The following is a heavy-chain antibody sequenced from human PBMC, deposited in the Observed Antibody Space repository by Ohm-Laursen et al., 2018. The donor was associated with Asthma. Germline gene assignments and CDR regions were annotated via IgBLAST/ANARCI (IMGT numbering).Heavy chain of an antibody. V-gene: IGHV1-69*13. J-gene: IGHJ4*02. D-gene: IGHD2-15*01. Sequence: AASVKVSCKSLGGTLGTSVIGWVRQAPGHGLEWLGGINSVFGTSTYAQKFHDRFTITADESTSTVYMTLSSLTSEDTAVYYCARKAGSCITSNCYSLDFWGQGTLVTVSS. CDR2: INSVFGTS. CDR1: GGTLGTSV. CDR3: ARKAGSCITSNCYSLDF.